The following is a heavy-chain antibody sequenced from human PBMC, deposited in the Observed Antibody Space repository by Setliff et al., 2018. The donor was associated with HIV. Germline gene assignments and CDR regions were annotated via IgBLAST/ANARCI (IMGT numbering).Heavy chain of an antibody. D-gene: IGHD5-12*01. V-gene: IGHV3-30-3*01. CDR3: AKTCSGYDWSVDY. Sequence: GGSLRLSCAASGFTFSSYAMHWVRQAPGKGLEWVAVISYDGSNKYYADSVKGRFTISRDNSKNTLYLQMNSLRAEDTAVYYCAKTCSGYDWSVDYWGQGTLVTVSS. CDR1: GFTFSSYA. CDR2: ISYDGSNK. J-gene: IGHJ4*02.